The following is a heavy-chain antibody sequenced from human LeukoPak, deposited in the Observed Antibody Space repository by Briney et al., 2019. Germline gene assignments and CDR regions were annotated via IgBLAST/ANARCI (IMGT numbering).Heavy chain of an antibody. CDR2: INPNSGGT. D-gene: IGHD3-22*01. Sequence: ASVKVSCKASGYTFTGYYMHWVRQAPGQGLEWMGWINPNSGGTNYAQKFQGRVTMTRDTSISTAYMELSRLRSDDTAVYYCARDYDSSASFDYWGQGTLVTVSS. CDR1: GYTFTGYY. V-gene: IGHV1-2*02. J-gene: IGHJ4*02. CDR3: ARDYDSSASFDY.